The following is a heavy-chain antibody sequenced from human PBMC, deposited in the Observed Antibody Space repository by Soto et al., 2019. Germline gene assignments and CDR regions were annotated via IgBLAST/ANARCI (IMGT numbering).Heavy chain of an antibody. Sequence: SETLSLTCTVSGGSLSSGDYYWSWIRQPPGKGLEWIGYIYYSGSTYYNPSLKSRVTISVDTSKNQFSLKLSSVTAADTAVYYCAGVITGTTTYGMDVWGQGTTVNVSS. D-gene: IGHD1-7*01. V-gene: IGHV4-30-4*01. CDR3: AGVITGTTTYGMDV. CDR2: IYYSGST. J-gene: IGHJ6*02. CDR1: GGSLSSGDYY.